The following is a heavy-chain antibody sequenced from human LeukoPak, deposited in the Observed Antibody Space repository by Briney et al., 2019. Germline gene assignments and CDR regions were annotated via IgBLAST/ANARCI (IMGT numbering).Heavy chain of an antibody. CDR3: ARDPLEAAAVC. CDR1: GGSISSGDYY. Sequence: PSETLSLTCTVSGGSISSGDYYWSWIRQPPGKGLEWIGYIYYSGSTYYNPSLKSRVTISVDTSKNQFSLKLSSVTAADTAVYYCARDPLEAAAVCWGQGTLVTVSS. V-gene: IGHV4-30-4*08. CDR2: IYYSGST. J-gene: IGHJ4*02. D-gene: IGHD6-13*01.